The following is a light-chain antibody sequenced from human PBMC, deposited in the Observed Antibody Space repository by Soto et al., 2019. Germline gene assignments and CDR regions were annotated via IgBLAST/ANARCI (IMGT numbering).Light chain of an antibody. CDR1: QSISSN. V-gene: IGKV3-15*01. Sequence: LVSARSPAPLSVSPGYRSTLSCRASQSISSNLAWYQQKPGQAPKLLIYGASTRDTGIPARFSGSGSGTEFTLTISSLQSEDFAVYYCQQYNNWLPLTFGGGTKVDIK. CDR3: QQYNNWLPLT. CDR2: GAS. J-gene: IGKJ4*01.